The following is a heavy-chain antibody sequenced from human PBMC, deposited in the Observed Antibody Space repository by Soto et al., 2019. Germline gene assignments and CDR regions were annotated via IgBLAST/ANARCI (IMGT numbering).Heavy chain of an antibody. J-gene: IGHJ4*02. Sequence: PSETLSLTCTVSGGSISSSNYYWARLPQPPGQGREWIGNINYSGSTYYNPSLQSRLTISVDTSNNQFSLTLSSVTAADTAVYYCAKEGPESIVGATTAPELDYWGQGTLVTVSS. CDR3: AKEGPESIVGATTAPELDY. CDR2: INYSGST. V-gene: IGHV4-39*02. CDR1: GGSISSSNYY. D-gene: IGHD1-26*01.